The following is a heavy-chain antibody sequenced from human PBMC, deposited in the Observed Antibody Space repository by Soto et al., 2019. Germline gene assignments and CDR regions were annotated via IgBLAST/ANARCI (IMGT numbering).Heavy chain of an antibody. J-gene: IGHJ4*02. V-gene: IGHV3-23*01. Sequence: EVQLLESGGGLVQPGGSLRLSCAASGCTVSSYDMNWVRQAPGKGLQWVSIISESGGSTYYADSVKGRFTISRDNSKNTLYLQMNSLRAEDTAVYYCAKDHSSGWSNYFDYWGQGTLVTVSS. CDR3: AKDHSSGWSNYFDY. CDR1: GCTVSSYD. D-gene: IGHD6-19*01. CDR2: ISESGGST.